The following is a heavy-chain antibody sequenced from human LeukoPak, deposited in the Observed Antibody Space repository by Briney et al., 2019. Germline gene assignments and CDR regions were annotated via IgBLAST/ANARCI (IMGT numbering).Heavy chain of an antibody. CDR3: ARDDSANWNDVNKAFDI. CDR2: IYTSGST. D-gene: IGHD1-20*01. V-gene: IGHV4-61*02. CDR1: GGSISSGSYY. Sequence: SQTLSLTCTVSGGSISSGSYYWSWIRQPAGKGLEWIGRIYTSGSTNYNPSLKSRVTISVDTSKSQFSLKLSSVTAADTAVYYCARDDSANWNDVNKAFDIWGQGTMVTVSS. J-gene: IGHJ3*02.